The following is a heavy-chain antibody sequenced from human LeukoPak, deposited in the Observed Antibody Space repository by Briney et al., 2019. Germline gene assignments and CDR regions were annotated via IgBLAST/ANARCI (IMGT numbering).Heavy chain of an antibody. V-gene: IGHV3-66*02. CDR3: ASGNTAMAHDAFDI. D-gene: IGHD5-18*01. CDR2: IYSGGST. CDR1: GFTVSSNY. J-gene: IGHJ3*02. Sequence: GGSLRLSCAASGFTVSSNYMSWVRQAPGKGLEWVSVIYSGGSTYYAGSVKGRFTISRDNSKNTLYLQMNSLRAEDTAVYYCASGNTAMAHDAFDIWGQGTMVTVSS.